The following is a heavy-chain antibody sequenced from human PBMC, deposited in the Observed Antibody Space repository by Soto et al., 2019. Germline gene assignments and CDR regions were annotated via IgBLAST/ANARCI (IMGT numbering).Heavy chain of an antibody. V-gene: IGHV4-31*03. Sequence: QVQLQESGPGLVKPSQTLSLTCTVSGGSISSGDYYWSWIRQHPGKGLEWIGYIYYSGSTYYNPSLKSRVTISVDTSKNQFSLKLSSVTAADTAVYYCARDQVEQQLAFDYWGQGTLVTVSS. CDR2: IYYSGST. CDR3: ARDQVEQQLAFDY. CDR1: GGSISSGDYY. J-gene: IGHJ4*01. D-gene: IGHD6-13*01.